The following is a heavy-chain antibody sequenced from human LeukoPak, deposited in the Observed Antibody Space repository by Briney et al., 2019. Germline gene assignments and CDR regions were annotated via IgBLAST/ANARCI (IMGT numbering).Heavy chain of an antibody. Sequence: PGAALQISCKTFGSKFVTSWIGRGRPEPGKGVEGVDNLFPGDSDARYNPSLPGHVTMSADRSISTAFLQWNSLEASDSAIYYCARHGSSGWRVIDDWGQGTLVTVSS. CDR2: LFPGDSDA. J-gene: IGHJ4*02. CDR3: ARHGSSGWRVIDD. D-gene: IGHD6-19*01. CDR1: GSKFVTSW. V-gene: IGHV5-51*01.